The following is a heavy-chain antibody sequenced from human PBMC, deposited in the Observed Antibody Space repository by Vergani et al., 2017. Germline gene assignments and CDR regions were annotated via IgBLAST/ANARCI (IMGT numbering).Heavy chain of an antibody. CDR1: GYTFTDYA. Sequence: QVQLVQSGSELKKPGASVKVSCEASGYTFTDYAMNWVRQAPGQGLEWMGWINTNTGNPTYAQGFTGRFVFSLDTSVSTAYLQINSLKAEDTAVHYCGREYLSDPDWLFDSWGQGTLVTVSS. CDR3: GREYLSDPDWLFDS. D-gene: IGHD3-9*01. V-gene: IGHV7-4-1*02. J-gene: IGHJ4*02. CDR2: INTNTGNP.